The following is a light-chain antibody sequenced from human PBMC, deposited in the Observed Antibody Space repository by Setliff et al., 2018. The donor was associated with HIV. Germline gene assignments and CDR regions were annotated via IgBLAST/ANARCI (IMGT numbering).Light chain of an antibody. J-gene: IGLJ1*01. Sequence: QSALAQPASVSGSPGQSITTSCTGTSSDVGGYNYVSWYQQHPGKAPKLMISDVSKRPSGVSSRFSGSKSGNTASLTISGLQTEDEADYYCSSYTSSSTYVFGTGTKVTVL. CDR2: DVS. CDR1: SSDVGGYNY. V-gene: IGLV2-14*01. CDR3: SSYTSSSTYV.